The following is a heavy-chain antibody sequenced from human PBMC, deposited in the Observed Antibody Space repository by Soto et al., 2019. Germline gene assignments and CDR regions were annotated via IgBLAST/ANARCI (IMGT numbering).Heavy chain of an antibody. Sequence: GESLKISCKGSGYNFAGYWIAWVRQMPGKGLELMGIIYPSDSDTRYRPSFQGQVTISADKSISSAYLQWSSLRASDTAMYYCARGGVSTRTFDYWGLGTLVTVSS. CDR3: ARGGVSTRTFDY. J-gene: IGHJ4*02. CDR2: IYPSDSDT. CDR1: GYNFAGYW. V-gene: IGHV5-51*01. D-gene: IGHD3-3*01.